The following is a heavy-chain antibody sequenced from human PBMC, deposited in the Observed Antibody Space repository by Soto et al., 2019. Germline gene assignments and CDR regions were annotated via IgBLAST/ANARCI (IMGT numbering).Heavy chain of an antibody. V-gene: IGHV3-23*01. CDR1: GFSFSTYA. Sequence: GGSLRLSCAASGFSFSTYAMSWVRQAPGKGLECVSAIGGSGVKTYYADSVKGRFTISRDTSRNTLYLQMNSLRAEDTALYYCAKVGLAGTYYYFDYWGQGTLVTVSS. D-gene: IGHD1-26*01. CDR3: AKVGLAGTYYYFDY. CDR2: IGGSGVKT. J-gene: IGHJ4*02.